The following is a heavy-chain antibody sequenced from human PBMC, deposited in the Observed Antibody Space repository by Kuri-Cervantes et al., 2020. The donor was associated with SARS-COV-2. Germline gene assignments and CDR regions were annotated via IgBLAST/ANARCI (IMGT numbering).Heavy chain of an antibody. D-gene: IGHD6-19*01. CDR1: GFTFSSYW. CDR3: ARGGSMAMAGTGRHYYYYYMDV. Sequence: GESLKISCAASGFTFSSYWMHWVRQAPGKGLEWVSVIGTAGDTYYPGSVKGRFTISRENAKNSLYLQMNSLRAGDTAVYYCARGGSMAMAGTGRHYYYYYMDVWGKGTTVTVSS. J-gene: IGHJ6*03. CDR2: IGTAGDT. V-gene: IGHV3-13*01.